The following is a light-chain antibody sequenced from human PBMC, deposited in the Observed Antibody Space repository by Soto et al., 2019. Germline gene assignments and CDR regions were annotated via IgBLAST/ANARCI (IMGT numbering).Light chain of an antibody. J-gene: IGLJ2*01. CDR1: SSDVGNYDL. Sequence: QSALTQPASVSGSPGQAITISCTGSSSDVGNYDLVSWYQQHPGKAPKLMIYEGTKRPSGVSNRFSGSKSANTASLTISGLQAEDEADYYCCSYVGSNTFVVFGGGTKLTVL. CDR3: CSYVGSNTFVV. CDR2: EGT. V-gene: IGLV2-23*03.